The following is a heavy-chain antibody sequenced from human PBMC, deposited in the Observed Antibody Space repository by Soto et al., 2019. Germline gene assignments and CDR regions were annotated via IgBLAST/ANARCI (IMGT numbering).Heavy chain of an antibody. CDR1: GGSFSGYY. J-gene: IGHJ5*02. CDR3: ARVGVCSGGSCYSSGGLGWFDP. CDR2: INHSGST. Sequence: SETLSLTCAVYGGSFSGYYWSWIRQPPGKGLEWIGEINHSGSTNYNPSLKSRVTISVDTSKNQFSLKLSSVTAADTAVYYCARVGVCSGGSCYSSGGLGWFDPWGQGTLVTV. D-gene: IGHD2-15*01. V-gene: IGHV4-34*01.